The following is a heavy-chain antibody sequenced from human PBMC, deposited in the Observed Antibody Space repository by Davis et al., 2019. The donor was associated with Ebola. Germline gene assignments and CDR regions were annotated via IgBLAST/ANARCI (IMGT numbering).Heavy chain of an antibody. CDR3: ARGDYNNHLDY. V-gene: IGHV4-34*01. CDR1: GASFSGYY. Sequence: PSETLSLTCTVYGASFSGYYWNWIRQSPGKGLEWIGDINERGFTNYNPSLKSRVTISVDTSKNHLSLNLRSVTAADTAVYYCARGDYNNHLDYWGQGTLVTVSS. J-gene: IGHJ4*02. D-gene: IGHD4-11*01. CDR2: INERGFT.